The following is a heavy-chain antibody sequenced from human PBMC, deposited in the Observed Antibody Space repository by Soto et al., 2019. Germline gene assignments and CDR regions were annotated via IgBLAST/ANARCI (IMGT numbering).Heavy chain of an antibody. V-gene: IGHV1-8*02. D-gene: IGHD3-22*01. Sequence: ASVKVSCKASGGTFSSYAISWVRQAPGQGLEWMGGIIPNSGNTGYAQKFQGRVTMTRNTSISTAYMELSSLRSEDTAVYYCAGVVKTGLDPWGQGTLVTVSS. CDR2: IIPNSGNT. CDR1: GGTFSSYA. J-gene: IGHJ5*02. CDR3: AGVVKTGLDP.